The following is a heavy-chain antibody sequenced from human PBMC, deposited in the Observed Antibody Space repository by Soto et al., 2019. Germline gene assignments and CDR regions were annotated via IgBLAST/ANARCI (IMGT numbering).Heavy chain of an antibody. J-gene: IGHJ2*01. D-gene: IGHD2-2*01. Sequence: EEQVLESGGGLVQPGGSLRLPCAASVFSFGSYVMTWVRQAPGKGLEWVSGISASGRSTYYAASVKGRFPVSRDNSENTLYLDMNNLRVEDTAVSFWTRPFAYQMPSFWYVAHWGRGTLVTFSP. CDR1: VFSFGSYV. CDR3: TRPFAYQMPSFWYVAH. CDR2: ISASGRST. V-gene: IGHV3-23*01.